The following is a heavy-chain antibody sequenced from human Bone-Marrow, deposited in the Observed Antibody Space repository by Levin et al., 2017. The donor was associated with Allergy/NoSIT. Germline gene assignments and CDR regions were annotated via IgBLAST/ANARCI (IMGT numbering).Heavy chain of an antibody. D-gene: IGHD4-23*01. J-gene: IGHJ6*02. Sequence: SETLSLTCTVSGASISTNNYYWGWFRQPPGKGLEWIGSIYYSESTYYTPSLNSRATISADTSKNQFSLKLRSVTAAHPAVYYCGRHAALHDYGGEKYRGAVDVWGEGATVTVS. CDR1: GASISTNNYY. CDR3: GRHAALHDYGGEKYRGAVDV. CDR2: IYYSEST. V-gene: IGHV4-39*01.